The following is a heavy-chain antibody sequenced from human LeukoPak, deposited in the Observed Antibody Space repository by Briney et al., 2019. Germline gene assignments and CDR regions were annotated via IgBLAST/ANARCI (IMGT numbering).Heavy chain of an antibody. Sequence: GGSLRLSCAASGFTFSSYEMNWVRQAPGKGLEWVSVIYSGGSTHYADSVKGRFTTSRDNSKNTLYLQMNSLRAEDTAVYYCARGVSGYSYGSRFDYWGQGTLVTVSS. CDR2: IYSGGST. CDR3: ARGVSGYSYGSRFDY. CDR1: GFTFSSYE. D-gene: IGHD5-18*01. V-gene: IGHV3-53*01. J-gene: IGHJ4*02.